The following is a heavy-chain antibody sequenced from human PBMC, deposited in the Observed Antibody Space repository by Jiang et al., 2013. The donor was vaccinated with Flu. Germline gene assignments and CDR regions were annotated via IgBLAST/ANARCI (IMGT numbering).Heavy chain of an antibody. CDR3: TRRGPDPDY. Sequence: EWVGFIRSKAYGGTTEYAASVKGRFTISRDDSKSIAYLQMNSLKTEDTAVYYCTRRGPDPDYWGQGTLVTVSS. J-gene: IGHJ4*02. CDR2: IRSKAYGGTT. V-gene: IGHV3-49*02. D-gene: IGHD1-14*01.